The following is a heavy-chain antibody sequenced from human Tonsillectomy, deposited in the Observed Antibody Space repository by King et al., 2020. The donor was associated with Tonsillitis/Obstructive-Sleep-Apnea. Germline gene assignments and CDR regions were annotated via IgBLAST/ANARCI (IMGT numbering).Heavy chain of an antibody. CDR2: IYYSGST. CDR1: GGSISSSSYY. J-gene: IGHJ5*02. Sequence: LQLQESGPGLVKPSETLSLTCTVSGGSISSSSYYWGWIRQPPGKGLEWIGSIYYSGSTYYNPSLKSRVTISVDTSKNQFSLKLSSVTAADTAVYYCAGQQLSGDWFDPWGQGTLVTVSS. D-gene: IGHD6-6*01. CDR3: AGQQLSGDWFDP. V-gene: IGHV4-39*01.